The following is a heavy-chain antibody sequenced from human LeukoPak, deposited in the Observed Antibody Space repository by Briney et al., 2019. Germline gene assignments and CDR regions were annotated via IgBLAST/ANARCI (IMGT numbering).Heavy chain of an antibody. CDR1: GYTFSNYG. Sequence: ASVKVSCKASGYTFSNYGITWVRQAPGQGLEWMGWISAYNGNSNQAQKFQGRVTMTRDTSTTTAYMELRSLRSDDTAVYYCARDLRVWDCSSTSCFQVDYWGQGTLVTVSS. J-gene: IGHJ4*02. D-gene: IGHD2-2*01. V-gene: IGHV1-18*01. CDR3: ARDLRVWDCSSTSCFQVDY. CDR2: ISAYNGNS.